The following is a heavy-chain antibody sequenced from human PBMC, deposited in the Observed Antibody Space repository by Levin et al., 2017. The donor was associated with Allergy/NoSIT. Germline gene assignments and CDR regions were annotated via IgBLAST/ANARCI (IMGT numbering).Heavy chain of an antibody. V-gene: IGHV3-30-3*01. D-gene: IGHD2-2*01. CDR3: ARGYCISTSCYFDYYYYGMDV. Sequence: GESLKISCAASGFTFSSYAMHWVRQAPGKGLEWVAVISYDGSNKYYADSVKGRFTISRDNSKNTLYLQMNSLRAEDTAVYYCARGYCISTSCYFDYYYYGMDVWGQGTTVTVSS. CDR1: GFTFSSYA. CDR2: ISYDGSNK. J-gene: IGHJ6*02.